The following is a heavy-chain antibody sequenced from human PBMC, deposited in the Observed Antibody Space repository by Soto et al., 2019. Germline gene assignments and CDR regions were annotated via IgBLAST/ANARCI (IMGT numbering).Heavy chain of an antibody. D-gene: IGHD2-21*02. CDR2: MYNTGST. Sequence: SETLSLTCTVSGGSIDSYYWSWIRQPPGKGLEWIGYMYNTGSTVYNPSFKSRVTISVDTSKNQFSLKLNSVTAADTAVYYCARDLWGYCGTDCYPLDVWGQGTTVTVSS. CDR1: GGSIDSYY. J-gene: IGHJ6*02. V-gene: IGHV4-59*01. CDR3: ARDLWGYCGTDCYPLDV.